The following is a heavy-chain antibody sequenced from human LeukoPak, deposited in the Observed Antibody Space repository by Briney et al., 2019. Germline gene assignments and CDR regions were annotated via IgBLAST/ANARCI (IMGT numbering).Heavy chain of an antibody. CDR1: GGSISRYY. J-gene: IGHJ4*02. CDR2: IYYSGST. Sequence: SETLCLTCTVSGGSISRYYWSSIRQPPGEGLEGIGYIYYSGSTNYNPSLKSRVTISVATSENQFSLKLSSVTAADTAVYYCARHGGYCSSTSCYDKRYYFDYWGQGTLVTVSS. D-gene: IGHD2-2*01. CDR3: ARHGGYCSSTSCYDKRYYFDY. V-gene: IGHV4-59*08.